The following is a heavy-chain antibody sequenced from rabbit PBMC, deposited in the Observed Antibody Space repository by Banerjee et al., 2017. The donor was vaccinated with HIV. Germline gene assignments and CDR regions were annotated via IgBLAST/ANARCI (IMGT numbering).Heavy chain of an antibody. CDR1: GFSFSSGYW. D-gene: IGHD4-1*01. CDR2: IYTGSSGST. CDR3: ARDLAGAIGWNFNL. J-gene: IGHJ4*01. Sequence: QSLEESGGDLVKPGASLTLTCTASGFSFSSGYWICWVRQAPGKGLEWIACIYTGSSGSTYYASWAKGRFTISTTSSTTVTLQLNSLTAADTATYFCARDLAGAIGWNFNLWGPGTLVTVS. V-gene: IGHV1S40*01.